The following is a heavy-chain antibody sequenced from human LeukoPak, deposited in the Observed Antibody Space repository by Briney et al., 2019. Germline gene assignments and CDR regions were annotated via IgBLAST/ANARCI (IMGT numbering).Heavy chain of an antibody. CDR2: IKQDGNKK. Sequence: GGSLRLSCAASGFTFSSYAMSWVRQAPGKGLEWVANIKQDGNKKYYVDSVKGRFTISRDIAKNSLYLQMNSLRAEDTAVYYCAREGIGGAFDIWGQGTMVTVSS. V-gene: IGHV3-7*01. CDR3: AREGIGGAFDI. CDR1: GFTFSSYA. J-gene: IGHJ3*02. D-gene: IGHD3-10*01.